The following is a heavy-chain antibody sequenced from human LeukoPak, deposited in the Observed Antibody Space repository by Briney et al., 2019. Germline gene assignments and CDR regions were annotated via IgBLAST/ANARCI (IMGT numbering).Heavy chain of an antibody. V-gene: IGHV3-15*07. D-gene: IGHD3-9*01. CDR3: TTDRWSWFEPDY. Sequence: KPGGSLRLSCAASGFTFSNAWMNWVRQAPGKGLEWVGRIKSKTDGGTTDYAAPVKGRFTVSRDDSKNTLYLQMNSLKTEDTAVYYCTTDRWSWFEPDYWGQGTLVTVSS. CDR2: IKSKTDGGTT. CDR1: GFTFSNAW. J-gene: IGHJ4*02.